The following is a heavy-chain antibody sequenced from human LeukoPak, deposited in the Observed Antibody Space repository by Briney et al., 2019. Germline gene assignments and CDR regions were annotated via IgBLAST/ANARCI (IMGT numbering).Heavy chain of an antibody. CDR3: ARKNYFASGSYSDFDF. Sequence: ASVKVSCKASGYTFTSNPMYWMRQAPGQGLEWMGWINTVNGDTKCSQNFQGRITITRDTSASTAYMELSGLGSEDTAVYHCARKNYFASGSYSDFDFWGQGTLVTVSS. CDR2: INTVNGDT. V-gene: IGHV1-3*04. D-gene: IGHD3-10*01. J-gene: IGHJ4*02. CDR1: GYTFTSNP.